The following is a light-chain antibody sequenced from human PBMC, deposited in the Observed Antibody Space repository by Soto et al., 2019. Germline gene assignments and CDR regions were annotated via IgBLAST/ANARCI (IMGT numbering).Light chain of an antibody. V-gene: IGKV1-16*02. CDR2: AAS. CDR1: QGINDF. CDR3: QQYHSYPVT. J-gene: IGKJ4*01. Sequence: DIQMTQSPSSLSASVGDTVTITCRASQGINDFLAWFQQKPGKAPKPLISAASSLQSGVPSKFSGSGSDREFSITISSLQPEDSATYYCQQYHSYPVTFGGGTKVEIK.